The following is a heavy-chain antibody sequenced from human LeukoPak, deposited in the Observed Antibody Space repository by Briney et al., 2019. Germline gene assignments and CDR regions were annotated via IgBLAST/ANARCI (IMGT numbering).Heavy chain of an antibody. CDR2: ISYDGSNK. D-gene: IGHD3-22*01. CDR1: GSTFSSYG. V-gene: IGHV3-30*18. CDR3: AKSSSGYCYFAFDI. Sequence: GRSLRLSCAASGSTFSSYGMHWVRQAPGKGLEWVAVISYDGSNKYYADSVKGRFTISRDNSKNTLYLQMNSLRAEDTAVYYCAKSSSGYCYFAFDIWGQGTMVTVSS. J-gene: IGHJ3*02.